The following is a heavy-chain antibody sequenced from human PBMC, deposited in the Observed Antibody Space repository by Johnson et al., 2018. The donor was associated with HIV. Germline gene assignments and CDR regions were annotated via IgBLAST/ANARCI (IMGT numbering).Heavy chain of an antibody. CDR3: AREQELIGERAFDI. CDR1: GFTFSNYW. D-gene: IGHD6-13*01. V-gene: IGHV3-7*01. Sequence: VQLVESGGGLVQPGGSLRLSCSASGFTFSNYWMSWVRQAPGKGLEWVANVKQDGSEKYYVDSVKGRFTISRDNAKNTLYLQMNSLRAEDTAVYYCAREQELIGERAFDIWGQGTMVTVSS. CDR2: VKQDGSEK. J-gene: IGHJ3*02.